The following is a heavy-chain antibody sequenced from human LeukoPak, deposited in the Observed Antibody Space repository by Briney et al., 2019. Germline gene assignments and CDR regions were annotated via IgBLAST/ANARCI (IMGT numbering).Heavy chain of an antibody. CDR1: GYTFTSYY. CDR2: INPNSGGT. V-gene: IGHV1-2*02. Sequence: ASVKVSCKASGYTFTSYYMHWVRQAPGQGLEWMGWINPNSGGTNYAQKFQGRVTMTRDTSISTAYMELSRLRSDDTAVYYCARAAVDIVATIGWFDPWGQGTLVTVSS. D-gene: IGHD5-12*01. CDR3: ARAAVDIVATIGWFDP. J-gene: IGHJ5*02.